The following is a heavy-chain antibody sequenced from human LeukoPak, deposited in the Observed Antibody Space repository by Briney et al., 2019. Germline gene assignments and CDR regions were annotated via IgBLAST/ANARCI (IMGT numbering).Heavy chain of an antibody. V-gene: IGHV1-69*02. J-gene: IGHJ3*02. D-gene: IGHD2-2*02. CDR2: ISPILGIA. CDR1: GGTFSSYT. CDR3: ASRYCSSTSCYTLSAFDI. Sequence: SVKVSCKASGGTFSSYTISWVRQAPGQGVEWVGRISPILGIANYAQKFQGRVTITADKSTSTAYMELSSLRSEDTAVYYCASRYCSSTSCYTLSAFDIWGQGTMVTVSS.